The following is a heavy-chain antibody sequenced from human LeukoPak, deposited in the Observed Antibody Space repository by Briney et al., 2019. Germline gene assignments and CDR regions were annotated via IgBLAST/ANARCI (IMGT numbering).Heavy chain of an antibody. CDR1: GVSISSYY. CDR3: ARGRSNYYGMDV. CDR2: IYYNGNT. J-gene: IGHJ6*02. D-gene: IGHD1-26*01. V-gene: IGHV4-59*01. Sequence: SETLSLTCTVSGVSISSYYWSWIRQPPGKGLEWIGYIYYNGNTNYSPSLKSRVTMSVDTSKNLFSLKVSSVTAADTAVYYCARGRSNYYGMDVWGQGTTVTVSS.